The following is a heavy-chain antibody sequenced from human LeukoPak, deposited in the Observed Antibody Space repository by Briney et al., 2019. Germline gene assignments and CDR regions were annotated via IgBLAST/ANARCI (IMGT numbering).Heavy chain of an antibody. D-gene: IGHD3-3*01. J-gene: IGHJ6*02. CDR2: IYSGGST. CDR1: GFTVSSNY. Sequence: GGSLRLSCAASGFTVSSNYMSWGRQAPGKGLEWVSVIYSGGSTYYADSVKGRFTISRDNSKNTLYLQVNSLRAEDTAVYYCARRARAWSGEYYYYYGMDVWGQGTTVTVSS. CDR3: ARRARAWSGEYYYYYGMDV. V-gene: IGHV3-53*01.